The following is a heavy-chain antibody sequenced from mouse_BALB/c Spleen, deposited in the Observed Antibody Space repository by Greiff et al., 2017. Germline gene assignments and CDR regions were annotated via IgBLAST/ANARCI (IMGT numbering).Heavy chain of an antibody. J-gene: IGHJ2*01. V-gene: IGHV1-14*01. CDR1: GYTFTSYV. Sequence: VQLQQSGPELVKPGASVKMSCKASGYTFTSYVMHWVKQKPGQGLEWIGYINPFNDGTKYNEKFKGKATLTSDKSSSTAYMELSSLTSEDSAVYYCARGLRDYYVDYFDYWGQGTTLTVSS. D-gene: IGHD1-1*01. CDR2: INPFNDGT. CDR3: ARGLRDYYVDYFDY.